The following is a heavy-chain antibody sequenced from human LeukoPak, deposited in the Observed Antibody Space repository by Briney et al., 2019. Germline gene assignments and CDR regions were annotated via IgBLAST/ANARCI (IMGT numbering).Heavy chain of an antibody. CDR3: ARGDYYRSGSYYDPLYNWFDP. CDR2: IIPIFGTA. CDR1: RVTLSSYA. Sequence: SLKPSCKPSRVTLSSYAISSVPQAPGQGLEWMGGIIPIFGTANYAQKFQGRLTITTDASTSTAYMELSSLRSEDTAVYYCARGDYYRSGSYYDPLYNWFDPWGQGTQVTDSS. D-gene: IGHD3-10*01. J-gene: IGHJ5*02. V-gene: IGHV1-69*05.